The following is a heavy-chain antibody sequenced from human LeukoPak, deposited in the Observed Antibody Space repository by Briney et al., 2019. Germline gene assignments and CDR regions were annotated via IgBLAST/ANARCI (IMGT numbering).Heavy chain of an antibody. J-gene: IGHJ4*02. D-gene: IGHD3-10*01. Sequence: ASVKVSCKASGYTFTGYYMHWVRQAPGQGLEWMGWINPNSGGTNYAQKFQGRVTMTRDTSISTAYMELSRLRSDDSAVYYCARLQWFGESNDYWGQGTLVTVSS. CDR3: ARLQWFGESNDY. CDR2: INPNSGGT. V-gene: IGHV1-2*02. CDR1: GYTFTGYY.